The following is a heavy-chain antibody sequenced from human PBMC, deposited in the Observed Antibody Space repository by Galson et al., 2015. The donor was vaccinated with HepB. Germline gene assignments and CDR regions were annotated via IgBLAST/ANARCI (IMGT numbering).Heavy chain of an antibody. J-gene: IGHJ6*02. CDR2: IIPIFGRA. Sequence: SVKVSCKASGGTFSSYAISWVRQAPGQRLEWMGGIIPIFGRANYAQKFQDRVTITADESTSTAYMELSSLRSEDTAVYYCARGNRSHYVYGMDVWGQGTTVTVSS. D-gene: IGHD3-10*02. V-gene: IGHV1-69*13. CDR1: GGTFSSYA. CDR3: ARGNRSHYVYGMDV.